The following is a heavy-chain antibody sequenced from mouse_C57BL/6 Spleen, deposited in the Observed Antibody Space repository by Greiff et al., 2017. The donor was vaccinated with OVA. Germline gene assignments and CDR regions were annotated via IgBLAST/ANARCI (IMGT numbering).Heavy chain of an antibody. D-gene: IGHD2-1*01. Sequence: QVQLQQSGAELARPGASVKLSCKASGYTFTSYGISWVKQRTGQGLEWIGEIYPRSGNTYYNEKFKGKATLTADKSSSTAYMELRSLTSEDSAVYFGAREDYYGNYPAFDVWGTGTTVTVSS. J-gene: IGHJ1*03. CDR3: AREDYYGNYPAFDV. CDR1: GYTFTSYG. V-gene: IGHV1-81*01. CDR2: IYPRSGNT.